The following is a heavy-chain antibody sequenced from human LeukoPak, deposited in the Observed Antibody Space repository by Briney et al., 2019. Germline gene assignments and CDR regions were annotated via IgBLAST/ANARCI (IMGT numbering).Heavy chain of an antibody. CDR2: IRSKANNYAT. CDR1: GFTFSGSA. Sequence: PGGSLKLSCAASGFTFSGSAIHWVRQASGKGLEWVGRIRSKANNYATAYAASVKGRFSISRDDSRNTAYLQMNSLRAEDTAVYYCVRMATPVTWGTLSHFDFWGQGTLVTVSS. CDR3: VRMATPVTWGTLSHFDF. D-gene: IGHD4-11*01. J-gene: IGHJ4*02. V-gene: IGHV3-73*01.